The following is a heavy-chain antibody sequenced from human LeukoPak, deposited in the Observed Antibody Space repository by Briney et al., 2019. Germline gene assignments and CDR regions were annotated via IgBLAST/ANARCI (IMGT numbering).Heavy chain of an antibody. D-gene: IGHD6-13*01. CDR3: AKESDSSSWLTIDF. CDR2: ISYDGRNK. CDR1: GFTFSSYG. Sequence: GRSLRLSCAASGFTFSSYGMHWVRQAPRKGLEWVAVISYDGRNKYYADSVKGRFTISRDNSKNTLYLQMNSLRGEDPAVYYCAKESDSSSWLTIDFWGQGTLVTVSS. J-gene: IGHJ4*02. V-gene: IGHV3-30*18.